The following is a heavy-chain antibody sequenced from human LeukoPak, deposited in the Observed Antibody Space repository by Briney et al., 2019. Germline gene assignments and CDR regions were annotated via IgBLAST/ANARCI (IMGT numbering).Heavy chain of an antibody. V-gene: IGHV3-48*04. J-gene: IGHJ5*02. CDR1: AFTFSNYA. Sequence: GGSLRLSCAASAFTFSNYAMNWVRQAPGKGLEWVSYISSSSSTIYYADSVKGRFTISRDNAKNSLYLQMNSLRAEDTAVYYCARDLINIVVVPATTLDNWFDPWGQGTLVTVSS. CDR2: ISSSSSTI. D-gene: IGHD2-2*01. CDR3: ARDLINIVVVPATTLDNWFDP.